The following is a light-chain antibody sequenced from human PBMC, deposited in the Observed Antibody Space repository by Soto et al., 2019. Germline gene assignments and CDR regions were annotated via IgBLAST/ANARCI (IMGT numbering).Light chain of an antibody. V-gene: IGKV4-1*01. CDR1: QSILYSSNNKNY. Sequence: DIVMTQSPDSLAVSLGERATINCKSSQSILYSSNNKNYLAWYQQKPGQPTKLLIYWASTRESGVPDRFSGSGSGTDFTLTISSLQAEDVAVYYCQHYYSTPFTFGPGTKVEIK. CDR3: QHYYSTPFT. J-gene: IGKJ3*01. CDR2: WAS.